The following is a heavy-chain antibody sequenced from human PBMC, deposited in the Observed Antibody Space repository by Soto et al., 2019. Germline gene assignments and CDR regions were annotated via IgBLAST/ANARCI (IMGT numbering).Heavy chain of an antibody. Sequence: SETLSLTCTFSGGSIISSSYYWGWIRQPPGKGLEWIGSIYYSGSTYYNPSLKSRVTISVDTSKNQFSLKLSSVTAADTAVYYCARIRTSLHYWGQGTLVTVSS. V-gene: IGHV4-39*01. CDR3: ARIRTSLHY. D-gene: IGHD3-10*01. J-gene: IGHJ4*02. CDR2: IYYSGST. CDR1: GGSIISSSYY.